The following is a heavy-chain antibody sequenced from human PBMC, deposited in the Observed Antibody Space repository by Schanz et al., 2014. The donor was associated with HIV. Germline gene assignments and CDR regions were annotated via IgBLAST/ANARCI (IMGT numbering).Heavy chain of an antibody. D-gene: IGHD3-10*01. CDR1: GFTFSTYA. CDR3: ARGSGPYYYYYGMDV. V-gene: IGHV3-23*01. Sequence: EVQLLESGGGLVQPGGSLRLSCAASGFTFSTYAMSWVRQAPGKGLEWVSALSGSGDSTYYADSVKGRFTISRDNSKNTLYLQMNSLRAEDTAVYYCARGSGPYYYYYGMDVWGQGTTVTVSS. CDR2: LSGSGDST. J-gene: IGHJ6*02.